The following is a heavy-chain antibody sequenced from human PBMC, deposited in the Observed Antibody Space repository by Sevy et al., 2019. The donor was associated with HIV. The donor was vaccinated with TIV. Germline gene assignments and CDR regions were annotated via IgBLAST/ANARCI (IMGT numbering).Heavy chain of an antibody. Sequence: ASVKVSCKASGYIFTDYYIHWVRQAPGQGLEWMAWINSDSGVTNYAQRFQGEVTVTRDTSLSTAYLELTNLKSNDTANYYLARLTTQPTSDLYGLDVWGQGTTVTVSS. CDR1: GYIFTDYY. D-gene: IGHD4-17*01. J-gene: IGHJ6*02. CDR2: INSDSGVT. V-gene: IGHV1-2*02. CDR3: ARLTTQPTSDLYGLDV.